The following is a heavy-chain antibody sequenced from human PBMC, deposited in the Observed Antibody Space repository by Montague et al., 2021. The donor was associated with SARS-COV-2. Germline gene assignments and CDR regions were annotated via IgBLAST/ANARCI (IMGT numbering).Heavy chain of an antibody. D-gene: IGHD1-1*01. Sequence: SETLSLTCAVYGGSFSVYYWSWLRQSPRSGLEWIAEISQSGTAHYNPSLGGQLSISIDTSRNQFTLKLSSVTAADTAMYYCAREREVERAARTLVAFDMWGQGTMVTVSS. J-gene: IGHJ3*02. CDR2: ISQSGTA. CDR1: GGSFSVYY. V-gene: IGHV4-34*01. CDR3: AREREVERAARTLVAFDM.